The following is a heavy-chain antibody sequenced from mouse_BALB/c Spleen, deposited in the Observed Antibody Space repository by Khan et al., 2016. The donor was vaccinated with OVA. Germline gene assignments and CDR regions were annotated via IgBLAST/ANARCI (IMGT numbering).Heavy chain of an antibody. CDR2: INTYTGEP. J-gene: IGHJ1*01. CDR1: GYTFTNYG. Sequence: QIQLVQSGPELKKPGETVKISCTASGYTFTNYGMNWVKQAPGKGLKWMGWINTYTGEPTYADDFTGRFVFSLKSSARTANWQINNHKNEDTAKYFGTSGGDRYYDVWGAGTTVTVSS. V-gene: IGHV9-3-1*01. CDR3: TSGGDRYYDV. D-gene: IGHD2-13*01.